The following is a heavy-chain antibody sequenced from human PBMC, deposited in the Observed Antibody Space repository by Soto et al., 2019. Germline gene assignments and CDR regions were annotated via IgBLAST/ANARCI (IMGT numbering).Heavy chain of an antibody. Sequence: SVKVSCKASGGTFSSYAISWVRQAPGQGLEWIGGIIPIFGTANYAQKFQGRVTIAADKSTSTAYMELSSLRSEDTAVYYCARDLSLYYYDSSGLLGLDIWGQGTMVTVSS. CDR1: GGTFSSYA. CDR2: IIPIFGTA. D-gene: IGHD3-22*01. CDR3: ARDLSLYYYDSSGLLGLDI. V-gene: IGHV1-69*06. J-gene: IGHJ3*02.